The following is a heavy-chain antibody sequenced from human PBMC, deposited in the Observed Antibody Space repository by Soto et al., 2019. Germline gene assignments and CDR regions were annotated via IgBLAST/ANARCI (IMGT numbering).Heavy chain of an antibody. CDR3: TTAPFIGSWIPTSAYYYYYGMDV. CDR1: GFTFSNAW. Sequence: PVGSLRLSCAASGFTFSNAWMSWVRQAPGKGLEWVGRIKSKTDGGTTDYAAPVKGRFTISRDDSKNTLYLQMNSLKTEDTAVYYCTTAPFIGSWIPTSAYYYYYGMDVWGQGTTVTVSS. D-gene: IGHD6-13*01. CDR2: IKSKTDGGTT. J-gene: IGHJ6*02. V-gene: IGHV3-15*01.